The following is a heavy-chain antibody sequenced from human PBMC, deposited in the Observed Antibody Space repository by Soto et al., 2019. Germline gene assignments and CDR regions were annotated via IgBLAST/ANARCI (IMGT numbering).Heavy chain of an antibody. D-gene: IGHD2-8*01. CDR3: SREISPILMGGMSAIDV. Sequence: QVQLVESGGGVVQHERSQSLSCAASKFACRTYVMHWVRQAPGKGLEWVALISFDGSNKYYADTVKVRFTISRDNSKNTMYLQMYSLRPEDTDVDYCSREISPILMGGMSAIDVW. J-gene: IGHJ6*01. CDR2: ISFDGSNK. V-gene: IGHV3-30*04. CDR1: KFACRTYV.